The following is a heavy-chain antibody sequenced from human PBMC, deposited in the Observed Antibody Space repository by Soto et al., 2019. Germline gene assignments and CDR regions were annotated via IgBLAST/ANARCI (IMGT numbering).Heavy chain of an antibody. V-gene: IGHV3-7*01. J-gene: IGHJ4*02. CDR1: GFTFSSYW. D-gene: IGHD3-3*01. CDR3: ARDRAGITIFGVVIRPPDY. CDR2: IKQDGSEK. Sequence: EVQLVESGGGLVQPGGSLRLSCAASGFTFSSYWMSWVRQAAGKGLEWVANIKQDGSEKYYVDSVKGRFTISRDNAKNSLYLQMNSLRAEDTAVYYCARDRAGITIFGVVIRPPDYWGQGTLVTVSS.